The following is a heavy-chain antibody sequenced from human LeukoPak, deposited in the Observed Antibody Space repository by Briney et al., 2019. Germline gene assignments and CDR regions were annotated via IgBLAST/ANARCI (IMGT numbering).Heavy chain of an antibody. CDR3: ARVDRVKVRDYYYYYGMDV. CDR1: GYTFTGYY. V-gene: IGHV1-2*04. J-gene: IGHJ6*02. D-gene: IGHD1-1*01. CDR2: INPNSGGT. Sequence: ASVKVSCKASGYTFTGYYMHWVRQAPGQGLEWMGWINPNSGGTNYAQKFQGWVTMTRDTSISTAYMELSRLRSEDTAVYYCARVDRVKVRDYYYYYGMDVWGQGTTVTVSS.